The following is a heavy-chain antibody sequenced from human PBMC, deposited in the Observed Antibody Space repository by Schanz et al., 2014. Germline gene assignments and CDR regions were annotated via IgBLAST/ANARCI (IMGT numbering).Heavy chain of an antibody. CDR3: AKDHPSSGWPAFDV. D-gene: IGHD6-19*01. CDR1: GFTFSDYY. V-gene: IGHV3-66*01. J-gene: IGHJ4*02. Sequence: EVQLLESGGGLVQPGGSLRLSCAASGFTFSDYYMTWIRQAPGRGLEWVSGITRQGTTYYADFVKGRFSISRDLSSNTLYLQMNSLRADDSAIYYCAKDHPSSGWPAFDVWGQGTQVTVPS. CDR2: ITRQGTT.